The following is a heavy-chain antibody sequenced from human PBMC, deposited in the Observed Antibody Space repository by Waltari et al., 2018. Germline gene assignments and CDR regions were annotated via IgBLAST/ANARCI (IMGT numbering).Heavy chain of an antibody. J-gene: IGHJ3*02. Sequence: QVQLVQSGAEVKKPGASVKVSCKASGYTFTGYYLHWVRQAPGQGLEWMGRINPNSGGQNYAQKFQGRVTSTRDPSISTAYMELSMLRSDDTAVYYCARQLPDAFDIWVQGTMVTVSS. D-gene: IGHD1-1*01. CDR2: INPNSGGQ. CDR3: ARQLPDAFDI. V-gene: IGHV1-2*01. CDR1: GYTFTGYY.